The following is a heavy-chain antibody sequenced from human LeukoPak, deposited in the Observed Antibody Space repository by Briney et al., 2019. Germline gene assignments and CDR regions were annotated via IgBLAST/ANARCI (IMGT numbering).Heavy chain of an antibody. CDR2: IKQDGSEK. Sequence: GGSLRLSCADSGFTFSNYNMNWVRQAPGKGLEWVANIKQDGSEKYDVDSVKGRFTISRDNAKNSLYLQMNSLRAEDTAVYYCAVYYYGSGSLDYWGQGTLVTVSS. V-gene: IGHV3-7*01. CDR3: AVYYYGSGSLDY. J-gene: IGHJ4*02. CDR1: GFTFSNYN. D-gene: IGHD3-10*01.